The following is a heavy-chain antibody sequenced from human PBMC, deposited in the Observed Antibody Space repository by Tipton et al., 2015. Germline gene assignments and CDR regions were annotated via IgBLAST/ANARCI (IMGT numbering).Heavy chain of an antibody. J-gene: IGHJ3*01. V-gene: IGHV4-39*01. CDR3: VRPANHGFDV. Sequence: TLSLTCNVSGASISRGSVWGWIRQPPGKGLEWIVSLYYNDNIYYNPSLQSRVAMSADTSRNQFSLNLTSVTAADTSVYYCVRPANHGFDVWGQGTMVTVSS. CDR1: GASISRGSV. CDR2: LYYNDNI.